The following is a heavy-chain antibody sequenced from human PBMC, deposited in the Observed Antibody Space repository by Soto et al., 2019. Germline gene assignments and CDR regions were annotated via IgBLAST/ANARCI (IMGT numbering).Heavy chain of an antibody. CDR3: ATIPATTILTDY. J-gene: IGHJ4*02. CDR2: IYYSGST. Sequence: QLQLQESGPGLVKPSETLSLTCTVSGGSISRSSYYWGWIRQPPGKGLEWIGSIYYSGSTHYNPSLKLPVTISVDTSKHQFSLKLSSVTAADTAVYYCATIPATTILTDYWGQGTLVTVSS. V-gene: IGHV4-39*01. D-gene: IGHD2-2*02. CDR1: GGSISRSSYY.